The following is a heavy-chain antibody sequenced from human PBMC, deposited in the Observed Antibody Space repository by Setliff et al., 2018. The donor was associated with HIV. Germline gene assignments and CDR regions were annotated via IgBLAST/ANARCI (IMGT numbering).Heavy chain of an antibody. J-gene: IGHJ4*02. Sequence: ASVKVSCKASGYTFTTYYIHWVRQAPGQGLEWLGRINPNSGDTNYPQKFQGRVTMTRDTSIRTAYMELRMLTSDDTAIYYCTRSTTADWGQGTMVTVSS. D-gene: IGHD4-17*01. CDR2: INPNSGDT. CDR1: GYTFTTYY. CDR3: TRSTTAD. V-gene: IGHV1-2*06.